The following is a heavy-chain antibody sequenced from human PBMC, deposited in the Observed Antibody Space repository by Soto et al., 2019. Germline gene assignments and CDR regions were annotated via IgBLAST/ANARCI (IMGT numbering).Heavy chain of an antibody. J-gene: IGHJ2*01. CDR1: GGSISSYY. CDR3: ARDIAARPHWYFDL. Sequence: SETLSLTCTVSGGSISSYYWSWIRQPPGKGLEWIGYIYYSGSTNYNPSLKSRVTISVDTSKNQFSLKLSSVTAADTAVYYCARDIAARPHWYFDLWGRGTLVTVSS. D-gene: IGHD6-6*01. CDR2: IYYSGST. V-gene: IGHV4-59*01.